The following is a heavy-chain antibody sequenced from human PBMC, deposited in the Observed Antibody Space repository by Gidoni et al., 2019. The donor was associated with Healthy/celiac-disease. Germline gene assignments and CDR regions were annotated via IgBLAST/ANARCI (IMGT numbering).Heavy chain of an antibody. D-gene: IGHD3-10*01. Sequence: QVQLQESGPGLVKPSGTLSLTCAVSGGSISSSNWWSWVRQPPGKGLEWIGELYHSGRTNYNPSLKSRVTISVDKSKNQFSLKLSSVTAADTAVYYCARAVHPFGEPGVYGMDVWGQGTTVTVSS. CDR1: GGSISSSNW. CDR2: LYHSGRT. V-gene: IGHV4-4*02. CDR3: ARAVHPFGEPGVYGMDV. J-gene: IGHJ6*02.